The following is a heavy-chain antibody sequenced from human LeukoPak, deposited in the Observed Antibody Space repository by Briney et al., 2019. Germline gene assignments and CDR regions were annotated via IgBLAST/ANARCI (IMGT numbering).Heavy chain of an antibody. J-gene: IGHJ4*02. V-gene: IGHV3-66*01. CDR3: ASSRASGYYYYY. CDR1: GFTLSSNY. Sequence: PGGALRLSCAASGFTLSSNYMRWVRQAPGKGLEGVSVIYSGGSTYYADSVKGRFTNSRDKSNNTLYLQINSLRAEGTAVYYCASSRASGYYYYYWGQGTLVTVSS. CDR2: IYSGGST. D-gene: IGHD3-22*01.